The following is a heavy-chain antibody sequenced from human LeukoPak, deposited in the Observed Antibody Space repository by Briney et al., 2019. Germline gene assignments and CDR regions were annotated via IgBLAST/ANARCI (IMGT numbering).Heavy chain of an antibody. J-gene: IGHJ3*02. Sequence: PGGSLRLSCAASGFTFSSYAMSWVRQAPGKGLEWVSYISSSGSTIYYADSVKGRFTISRDNAKNSLYLQMNSLRAEDTAVYYCARDQTFRGNDAFDIWGQGTMVTVSS. CDR1: GFTFSSYA. CDR2: ISSSGSTI. V-gene: IGHV3-48*04. D-gene: IGHD3-16*01. CDR3: ARDQTFRGNDAFDI.